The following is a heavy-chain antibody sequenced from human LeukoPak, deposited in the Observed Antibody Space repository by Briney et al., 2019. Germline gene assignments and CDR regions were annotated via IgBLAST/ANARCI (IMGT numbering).Heavy chain of an antibody. CDR2: ISASGGST. CDR3: AKDPTAVGTAEYFQH. D-gene: IGHD6-13*01. V-gene: IGHV3-23*01. J-gene: IGHJ1*01. Sequence: GGSLRLSCAASGFTFSSYAVTWVRQAPGKGLEWVSAISASGGSTYYADSVRGRFTISRDNSKNTLYLQMYSLRADDTAVYYCAKDPTAVGTAEYFQHWGQGTLVTVSS. CDR1: GFTFSSYA.